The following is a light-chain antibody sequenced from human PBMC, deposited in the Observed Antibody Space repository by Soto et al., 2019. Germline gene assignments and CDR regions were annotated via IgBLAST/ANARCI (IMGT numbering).Light chain of an antibody. CDR1: SSDVGSYNL. Sequence: QSVLTQPASVSGSPGQSITISCTGTSSDVGSYNLVSWYQQHPGEAPKLMIYEGSKRPSGVSTRFSGSKSGNTASLTISGIQAEDEADYYCCSYAGSTTWVFGGGTQLTVL. CDR2: EGS. CDR3: CSYAGSTTWV. J-gene: IGLJ3*02. V-gene: IGLV2-23*01.